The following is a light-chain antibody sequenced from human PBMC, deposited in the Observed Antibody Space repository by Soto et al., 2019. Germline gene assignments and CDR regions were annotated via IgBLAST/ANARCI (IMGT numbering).Light chain of an antibody. V-gene: IGLV1-44*01. J-gene: IGLJ2*01. Sequence: QSVLTQPPSASETPGQRVTISCSGSSSNIGSNTVNWYQQLPGTAPKLLMYSNNQRPSGVPARFSGSKSGTSASLVMSGLQSEDEADYYCATWDGSLPGEVFGGGTKLTVL. CDR2: SNN. CDR1: SSNIGSNT. CDR3: ATWDGSLPGEV.